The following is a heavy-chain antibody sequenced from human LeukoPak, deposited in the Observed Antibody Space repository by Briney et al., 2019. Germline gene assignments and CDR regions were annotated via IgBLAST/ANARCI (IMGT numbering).Heavy chain of an antibody. Sequence: PGGSLRLSCAASGFTFSSYAMSWVRQAPGKGLEWVSAVSGSGGSTYYADSVKGRFTISRDNSKNTLYLQMNSLRAEDTAFYYCAREGRSSPPRTQGEDYYYYMDVWGKGTTVTVSS. CDR3: AREGRSSPPRTQGEDYYYYMDV. J-gene: IGHJ6*03. CDR1: GFTFSSYA. D-gene: IGHD6-6*01. V-gene: IGHV3-23*01. CDR2: VSGSGGST.